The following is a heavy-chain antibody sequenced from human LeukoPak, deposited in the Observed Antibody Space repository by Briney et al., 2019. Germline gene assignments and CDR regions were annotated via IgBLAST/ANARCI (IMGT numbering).Heavy chain of an antibody. V-gene: IGHV3-7*01. CDR3: ARGIRYSSPSSDYFDY. D-gene: IGHD6-6*01. Sequence: GGSLRLSCAASGFTFSSYWMSWVRQAPGKGLEWVANIKQDGSEKDYVDSVNGRFTISRDNANNSLYMQMNSLRDEDTAVYYCARGIRYSSPSSDYFDYWGQGTLVTVSS. CDR1: GFTFSSYW. J-gene: IGHJ4*02. CDR2: IKQDGSEK.